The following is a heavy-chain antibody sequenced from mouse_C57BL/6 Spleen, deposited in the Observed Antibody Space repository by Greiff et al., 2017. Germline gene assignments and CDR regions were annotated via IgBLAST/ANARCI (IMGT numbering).Heavy chain of an antibody. Sequence: QVQLQQPGTELVKPGASVKLSCKASGYTFTSYWLHWVKQRPGQGLEWIGNINPNNGGTIYNQKFKGKATLTVDKSSSTAYMELRSLTSEDTAVYYCARWDDGYYYAMDYWGQGTSVTVSS. CDR2: INPNNGGT. V-gene: IGHV1-53*01. CDR3: ARWDDGYYYAMDY. J-gene: IGHJ4*01. D-gene: IGHD2-3*01. CDR1: GYTFTSYW.